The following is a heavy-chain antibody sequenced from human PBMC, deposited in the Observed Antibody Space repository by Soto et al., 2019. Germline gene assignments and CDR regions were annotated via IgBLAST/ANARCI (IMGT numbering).Heavy chain of an antibody. V-gene: IGHV4-39*01. J-gene: IGHJ4*02. CDR3: ARREIITNNYYFDY. CDR2: IYYSGST. Sequence: SETLSLTCTVSGGSISSSSYYWGWIRQPPGKGLEWIGSIYYSGSTYYNPSLKSRVTISVDTSKNQFSLKLSSVTAADTAVYYCARREIITNNYYFDYWGQGTLVTVSS. D-gene: IGHD2-8*01. CDR1: GGSISSSSYY.